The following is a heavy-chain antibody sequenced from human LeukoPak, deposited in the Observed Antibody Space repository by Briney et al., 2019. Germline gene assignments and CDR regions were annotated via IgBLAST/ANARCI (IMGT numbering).Heavy chain of an antibody. CDR3: ARRYSGSYYQYLDY. CDR2: INPNSGGT. CDR1: GYTFTGYY. J-gene: IGHJ4*02. D-gene: IGHD1-26*01. Sequence: ASVKVSCKASGYTFTGYYMHWVRQAPGQGLEWMGWINPNSGGTNYAQKFQGRVTMTRGTSISTAYMELSRLRSDDTAVYYCARRYSGSYYQYLDYWGQGTLVTVSS. V-gene: IGHV1-2*02.